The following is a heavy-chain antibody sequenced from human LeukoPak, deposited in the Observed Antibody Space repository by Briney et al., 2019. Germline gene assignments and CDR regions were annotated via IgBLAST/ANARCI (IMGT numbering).Heavy chain of an antibody. CDR1: GFTVSSNY. CDR3: ARRRLVTQGYYFDY. Sequence: GGSLRLSCAASGFTVSSNYMSWVRQAPGKGLEWVSVIYSGGSTYYTDSVKGRFTISRDNSKNTLYLQMNSLRAEDTAVYYCARRRLVTQGYYFDYWGQGTLVTVSS. V-gene: IGHV3-53*01. D-gene: IGHD4-23*01. CDR2: IYSGGST. J-gene: IGHJ4*02.